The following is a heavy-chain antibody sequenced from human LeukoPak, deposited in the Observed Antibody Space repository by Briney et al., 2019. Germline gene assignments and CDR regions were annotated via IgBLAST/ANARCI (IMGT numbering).Heavy chain of an antibody. CDR3: ARAYDSGKGDY. J-gene: IGHJ4*02. D-gene: IGHD3-22*01. V-gene: IGHV3-21*01. CDR2: ISSSSSYT. Sequence: GGSLRLSCAASGFTFSSYSMNWVRQAPGKGLEWVSSISSSSSYTYYADSVKGRFTISRDNAKNSLYLQMNSLRAEDTAVYYCARAYDSGKGDYWGQGTLVTVSS. CDR1: GFTFSSYS.